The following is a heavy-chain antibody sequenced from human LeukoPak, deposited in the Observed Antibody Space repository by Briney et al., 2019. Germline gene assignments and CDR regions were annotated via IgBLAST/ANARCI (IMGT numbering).Heavy chain of an antibody. CDR2: INPNSGGT. CDR3: ARVYCSSTSRYGGVNWFDP. Sequence: ASVKVSCKASGYTFTGYYMHWVRQAPGQGLELMGWINPNSGGTNYAQKFRGRVTMTRDTSISTAYMELSRLRSDDTAVYYCARVYCSSTSRYGGVNWFDPWGQGTLVTVSS. J-gene: IGHJ5*02. CDR1: GYTFTGYY. V-gene: IGHV1-2*02. D-gene: IGHD2-2*01.